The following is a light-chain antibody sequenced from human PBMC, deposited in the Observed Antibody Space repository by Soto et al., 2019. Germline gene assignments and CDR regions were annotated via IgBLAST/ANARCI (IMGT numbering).Light chain of an antibody. CDR3: QQYDNLPIN. CDR1: QDISNS. J-gene: IGKJ5*01. CDR2: DAS. Sequence: DIQMTHSPSSLSESVVYRVTITCQASQDISNSLNWYQQKPGKAPKLLIYDASNLETGSPSRFSGSASGTDSPFTISRLPHEDTATYYCQQYDNLPINFGQGTRLAIK. V-gene: IGKV1-33*01.